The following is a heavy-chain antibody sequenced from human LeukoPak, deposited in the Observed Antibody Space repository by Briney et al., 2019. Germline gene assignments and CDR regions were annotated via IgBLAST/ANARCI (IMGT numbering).Heavy chain of an antibody. D-gene: IGHD1-7*01. Sequence: GGSLRLSCAASGLTFSSYWMGWVRQAPGKGLEWVANIKQDGSEKYYVGSVKGRFTISRDNAKNSLYLQMNSLRAEDTAVYYCAPTPNWNYDWFDPWGQGTLVTVSS. CDR1: GLTFSSYW. CDR3: APTPNWNYDWFDP. CDR2: IKQDGSEK. V-gene: IGHV3-7*01. J-gene: IGHJ5*02.